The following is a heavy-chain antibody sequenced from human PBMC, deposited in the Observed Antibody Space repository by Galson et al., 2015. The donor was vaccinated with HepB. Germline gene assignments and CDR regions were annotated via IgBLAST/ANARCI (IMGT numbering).Heavy chain of an antibody. V-gene: IGHV1-2*04. D-gene: IGHD6-19*01. CDR1: GYTFTGYY. CDR2: INPNSGGT. J-gene: IGHJ4*02. CDR3: ARDMGGAVAGTPDY. Sequence: SVKVSCKASGYTFTGYYMHWVRQAPGQGLEWMGWINPNSGGTNYAQKFQGWVTMTRDTSISTAYMELSRLRSDDTAVYYCARDMGGAVAGTPDYWGQGTLVTVSS.